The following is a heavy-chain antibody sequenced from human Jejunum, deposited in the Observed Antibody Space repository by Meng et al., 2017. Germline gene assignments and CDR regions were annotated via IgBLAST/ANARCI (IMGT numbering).Heavy chain of an antibody. CDR3: ASTAPGTRLRLQN. V-gene: IGHV4-4*07. Sequence: SETLSLTCTVSGGSISSYDWNWIRQPAGKGLEWIGRIYPSGNTNYNPSLRSRVTISIDTSKNQLSLKLTSVTAADTAVYYCASTAPGTRLRLQNWGQGTLVTVSS. J-gene: IGHJ4*02. D-gene: IGHD6-13*01. CDR1: GGSISSYD. CDR2: IYPSGNT.